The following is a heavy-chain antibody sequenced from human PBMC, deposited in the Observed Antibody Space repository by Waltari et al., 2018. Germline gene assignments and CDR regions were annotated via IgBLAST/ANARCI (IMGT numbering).Heavy chain of an antibody. CDR2: INWNGGST. J-gene: IGHJ4*02. CDR3: AREKLMGEYIDY. CDR1: GFNLDDNG. D-gene: IGHD2-15*01. V-gene: IGHV3-20*04. Sequence: EVQLVESGGGVRRPGGSLRLSCAASGFNLDDNGMTWVRQAPGKGLGWVSSINWNGGSTCYADSVRGRFTISRDNAKNSLYLQMNSLRADDTALYYCAREKLMGEYIDYWGQGTLVTVSS.